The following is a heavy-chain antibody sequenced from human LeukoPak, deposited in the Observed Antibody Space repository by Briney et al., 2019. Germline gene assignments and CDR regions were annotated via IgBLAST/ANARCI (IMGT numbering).Heavy chain of an antibody. D-gene: IGHD2-15*01. J-gene: IGHJ4*02. CDR2: INHSGST. V-gene: IGHV4-34*01. CDR3: ARHPFATPFDF. CDR1: GGSFSGYY. Sequence: SETLSLTCAVYGGSFSGYYWSWIRQPPGKGLEWIGEINHSGSTNYNPSLKSRVTISVDTSKNQFSLKLSSVTAADTAVYYCARHPFATPFDFWGRGTLVTVSS.